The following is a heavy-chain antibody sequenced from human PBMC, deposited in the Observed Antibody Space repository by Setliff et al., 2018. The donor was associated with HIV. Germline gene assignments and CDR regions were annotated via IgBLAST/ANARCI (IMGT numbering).Heavy chain of an antibody. CDR1: GGSISFGCYY. D-gene: IGHD6-13*01. J-gene: IGHJ4*02. Sequence: SETLSLTCTVSGGSISFGCYYWSWIRQPAGKGLEWIGRMHTSGSTSYSPSLKSRVTISIDTSKNQFSLELTSLIAADTAVYYCAREECTSWPRVHYWGQGALVTLSS. CDR3: AREECTSWPRVHY. V-gene: IGHV4-61*02. CDR2: MHTSGST.